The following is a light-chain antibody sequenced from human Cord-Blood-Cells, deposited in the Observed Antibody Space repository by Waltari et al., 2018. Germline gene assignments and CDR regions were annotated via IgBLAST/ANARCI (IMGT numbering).Light chain of an antibody. CDR2: AAS. CDR3: QQSYSTPIT. V-gene: IGKV1-39*01. J-gene: IGKJ5*01. CDR1: QSISSY. Sequence: DIQMTQSPSSLSASVGDRVTITRRASQSISSYLNWYQQKPGKAPKLLIYAASSLQSGVPSRFSGSGSGTDFTLTISSLQPEDCATYYCQQSYSTPITFGQGTRLEIK.